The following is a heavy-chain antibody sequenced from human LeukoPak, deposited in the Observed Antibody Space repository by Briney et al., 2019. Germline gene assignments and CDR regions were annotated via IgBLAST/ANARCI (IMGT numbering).Heavy chain of an antibody. J-gene: IGHJ4*02. Sequence: ASVKVSCKASGGTFSSYAISWVRQAPGQGLEWMGGTIPIFGTANYAQKFQGRVTITADESTSTAYMELSSLRSEDTAVYYCARDDSIDTAMVTLDYWGQGTLVTVSS. CDR3: ARDDSIDTAMVTLDY. D-gene: IGHD5-18*01. V-gene: IGHV1-69*13. CDR2: TIPIFGTA. CDR1: GGTFSSYA.